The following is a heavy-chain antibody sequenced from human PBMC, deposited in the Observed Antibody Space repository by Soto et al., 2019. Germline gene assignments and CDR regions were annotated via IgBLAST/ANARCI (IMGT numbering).Heavy chain of an antibody. CDR2: ISGSDGKT. J-gene: IGHJ4*02. Sequence: GGSLRLSCTTSGFSFASFAMTWVRQAPGKGLEWVATISGSDGKTYYADSAKGRFSISRDTSRNTLYLQMNSLRADDTAIYYCAKWSYLDYWGQGTRVTVSS. CDR1: GFSFASFA. CDR3: AKWSYLDY. V-gene: IGHV3-23*01. D-gene: IGHD3-3*01.